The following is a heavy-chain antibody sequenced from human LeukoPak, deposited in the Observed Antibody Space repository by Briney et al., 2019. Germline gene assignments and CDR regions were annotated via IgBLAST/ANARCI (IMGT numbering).Heavy chain of an antibody. CDR3: ARTKFGGPFFAY. CDR1: NDSINSHY. J-gene: IGHJ4*02. CDR2: TSYSGST. V-gene: IGHV4-59*11. D-gene: IGHD3-10*01. Sequence: PSETLSLTCTVSNDSINSHYWNWIRQSPGKGLEWIGYTSYSGSTNYNPSLRSRVTITLDRSKNQFSLDLTSVTAADTAVYFCARTKFGGPFFAYWGQGALVTVSS.